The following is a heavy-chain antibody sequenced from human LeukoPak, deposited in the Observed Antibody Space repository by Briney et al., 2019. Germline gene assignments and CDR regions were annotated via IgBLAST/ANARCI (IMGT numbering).Heavy chain of an antibody. V-gene: IGHV3-30*02. CDR3: ATPRGSWPDYFDY. CDR2: VRFDGNEK. Sequence: GGSLRLSCAASGFTFSYYGMHWVRQAPGKGLEWVGFVRFDGNEKYYADSVKGRFTISRDTSRNTLYLQMNSLRAEGTAVYYCATPRGSWPDYFDYWGQGTLVTVSS. CDR1: GFTFSYYG. J-gene: IGHJ4*02. D-gene: IGHD6-13*01.